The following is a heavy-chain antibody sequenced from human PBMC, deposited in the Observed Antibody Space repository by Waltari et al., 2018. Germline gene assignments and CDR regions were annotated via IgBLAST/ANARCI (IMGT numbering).Heavy chain of an antibody. Sequence: EVQLLESGGGLVQPGGSLRLSCAASGFTFSSYAMSWVRQAPGRGLEWVSAISGSGCSTYYADSVKGRLTIARDNSKNTLYLQMNRLRAEDTAVYYCAQERYGSGTDYDYWRQGTLVTV. J-gene: IGHJ4*02. V-gene: IGHV3-23*01. CDR3: AQERYGSGTDYDY. D-gene: IGHD3-10*01. CDR1: GFTFSSYA. CDR2: ISGSGCST.